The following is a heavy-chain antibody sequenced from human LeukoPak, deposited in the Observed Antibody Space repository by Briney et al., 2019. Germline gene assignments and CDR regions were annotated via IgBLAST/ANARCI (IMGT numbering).Heavy chain of an antibody. CDR1: GYTFTGYY. CDR2: INPNSGGT. CDR3: ARRWGIGELLRNDY. Sequence: ASVKVSCKASGYTFTGYYIHWVRQAPGQGLEWMGWINPNSGGTNYAQKFQGRVTMTRDTSISTAYMELSRLRSDGTAVYYCARRWGIGELLRNDYWGQGTLVTVSS. V-gene: IGHV1-2*02. D-gene: IGHD1-26*01. J-gene: IGHJ4*02.